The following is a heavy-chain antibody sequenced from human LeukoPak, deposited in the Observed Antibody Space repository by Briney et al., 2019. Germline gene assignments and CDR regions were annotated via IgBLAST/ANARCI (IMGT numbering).Heavy chain of an antibody. Sequence: PSETLSLTCTVSGGSISSYYWSWIRQPPGKGLEWIGYIYYSGSTNYNPSLKSRVTISVDTSKNQFSLKLSSVTAADTAVYYCARSPAGGSDFDYWGQGTLVTVSS. CDR2: IYYSGST. J-gene: IGHJ4*02. CDR1: GGSISSYY. CDR3: ARSPAGGSDFDY. V-gene: IGHV4-59*08. D-gene: IGHD5-12*01.